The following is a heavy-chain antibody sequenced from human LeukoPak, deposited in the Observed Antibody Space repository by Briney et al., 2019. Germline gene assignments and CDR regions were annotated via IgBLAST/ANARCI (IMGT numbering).Heavy chain of an antibody. CDR3: ARAPSEIGGYYPEYFRH. Sequence: PGGSLRLSCAASGFTFSSYWMHWVRQAPGKGLVWVSRIKSGGSTNYADSVKGRFTISRDNAKNTLSLQMNSLRAEDTGVYYCARAPSEIGGYYPEYFRHWGQGTLVTVSS. CDR2: IKSGGST. V-gene: IGHV3-74*01. D-gene: IGHD3-22*01. J-gene: IGHJ1*01. CDR1: GFTFSSYW.